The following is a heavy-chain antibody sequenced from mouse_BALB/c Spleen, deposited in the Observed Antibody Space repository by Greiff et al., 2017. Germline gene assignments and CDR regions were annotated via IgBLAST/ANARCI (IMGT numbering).Heavy chain of an antibody. CDR2: IDPANGNT. CDR3: ARGGNYYAMDY. D-gene: IGHD2-1*01. CDR1: GFNIKDTY. Sequence: EVQLQQSGAELVKPGASVKLSCTASGFNIKDTYMHWVKQRPEQGLEWIGRIDPANGNTKYDPKFQGKATITADTSSNTAYLQLSRLTSEDTAVYYCARGGNYYAMDYWGQGTSVTVSS. J-gene: IGHJ4*01. V-gene: IGHV14-3*02.